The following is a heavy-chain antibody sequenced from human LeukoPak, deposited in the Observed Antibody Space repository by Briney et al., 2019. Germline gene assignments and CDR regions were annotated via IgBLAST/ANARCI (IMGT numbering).Heavy chain of an antibody. J-gene: IGHJ4*02. D-gene: IGHD6-6*01. Sequence: PSETLSLSCTVAGDSISTYYWNWIRQTPGKGLEWIGYIYHSGSTNYNPSLKSRVTISVDTSKNQFSLKLSSVTAADTAVYYCARAFSSSSFYFNYWGQGTLVTVSS. CDR1: GDSISTYY. CDR2: IYHSGST. CDR3: ARAFSSSSFYFNY. V-gene: IGHV4-59*01.